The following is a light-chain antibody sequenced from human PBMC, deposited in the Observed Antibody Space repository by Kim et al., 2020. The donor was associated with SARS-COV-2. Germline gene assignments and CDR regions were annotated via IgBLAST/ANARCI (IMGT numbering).Light chain of an antibody. Sequence: PGERATLSCRASQSVSGTYLAWYQQKPGQAPRLLIYGASSRATGIPDRFSGSGSGTEFTLTINRLEPEDFAVYYCQQYDSSSRWTFGQGTKVDIK. J-gene: IGKJ1*01. CDR3: QQYDSSSRWT. CDR1: QSVSGTY. V-gene: IGKV3-20*01. CDR2: GAS.